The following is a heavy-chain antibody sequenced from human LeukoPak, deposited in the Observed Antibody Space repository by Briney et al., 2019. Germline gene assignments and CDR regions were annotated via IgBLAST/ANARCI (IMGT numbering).Heavy chain of an antibody. V-gene: IGHV1-69*13. CDR1: GGTFSTYA. J-gene: IGHJ3*02. CDR2: IIPIFGTA. Sequence: SVKVSCKASGGTFSTYAISWVRQAPGQGLEWMGGIIPIFGTANYAQKFQGRVTITADESTSTAYMELSSLRSEDTAVYYCARDNILGHAFDIWGQGTMVTVSS. CDR3: ARDNILGHAFDI.